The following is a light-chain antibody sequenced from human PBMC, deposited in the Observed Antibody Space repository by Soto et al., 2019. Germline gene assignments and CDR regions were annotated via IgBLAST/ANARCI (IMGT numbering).Light chain of an antibody. CDR3: LQHNSYPFT. V-gene: IGKV1-17*03. Sequence: DIQMTQSPSAMSASVGDRVTITCRASQGIGNYLAWFQQKPGKVPQRLIYAASSLQSGVPSRFSGSGSGTEFTLTISSLQPEDLAVYYCLQHNSYPFTFGQGTRLEL. J-gene: IGKJ5*01. CDR1: QGIGNY. CDR2: AAS.